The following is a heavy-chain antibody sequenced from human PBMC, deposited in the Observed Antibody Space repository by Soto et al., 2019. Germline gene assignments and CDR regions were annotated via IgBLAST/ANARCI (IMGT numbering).Heavy chain of an antibody. Sequence: ASVKVSCKASGYTFTSYAMHWVRQAPGQRLEWMGWINAGNGNTKYSQKFQGRVTITRDTSASTAYMELSSLRSEDTAVYYCARGGSLYWYFDLWGRGTLITVSS. V-gene: IGHV1-3*01. J-gene: IGHJ2*01. CDR1: GYTFTSYA. CDR2: INAGNGNT. D-gene: IGHD1-26*01. CDR3: ARGGSLYWYFDL.